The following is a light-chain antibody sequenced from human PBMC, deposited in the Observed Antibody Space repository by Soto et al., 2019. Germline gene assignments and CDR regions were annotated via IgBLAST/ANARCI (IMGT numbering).Light chain of an antibody. CDR3: QQYGSSRT. Sequence: DIVLTQSPGTLSLSPGERATLSCRASETVSGSYLAWYQQKPGQAPRLLIYGAYNRATGIPDRFSGSGSGTDFTLTISRLEPEDFTVYYCQQYGSSRTFGQGTKVAIK. V-gene: IGKV3-20*01. J-gene: IGKJ1*01. CDR1: ETVSGSY. CDR2: GAY.